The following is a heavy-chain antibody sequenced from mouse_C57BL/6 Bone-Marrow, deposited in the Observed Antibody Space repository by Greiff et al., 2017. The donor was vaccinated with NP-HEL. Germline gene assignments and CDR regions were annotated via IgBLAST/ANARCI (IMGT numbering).Heavy chain of an antibody. CDR2: ISYDGSN. J-gene: IGHJ4*01. CDR3: AREPPMDY. V-gene: IGHV3-6*01. CDR1: GYSITSGYY. Sequence: EVKLMESGPGLVKPSQSLSLTCSVTGYSITSGYYWNWIRQFPGNKLEWMGYISYDGSNNYNPSLKNRISFTRDTSKNQFFLKLNSVTTEDTATYYCAREPPMDYWGQGTSVTVSS.